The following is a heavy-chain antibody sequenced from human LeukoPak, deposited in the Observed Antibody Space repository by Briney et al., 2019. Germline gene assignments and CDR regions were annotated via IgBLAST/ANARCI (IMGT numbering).Heavy chain of an antibody. D-gene: IGHD3-22*01. V-gene: IGHV3-23*01. CDR3: AKDEAPYYYDSSGSAAFDI. Sequence: PGGSLRLSCAASGFTFSSYAMSWVRQAPGKGLEWVSAISGSGGSTYYADSVKGRFTISRDNSKNTLYLQMNSLRAEGTAVYYCAKDEAPYYYDSSGSAAFDIWGQGTMVTVSS. J-gene: IGHJ3*02. CDR1: GFTFSSYA. CDR2: ISGSGGST.